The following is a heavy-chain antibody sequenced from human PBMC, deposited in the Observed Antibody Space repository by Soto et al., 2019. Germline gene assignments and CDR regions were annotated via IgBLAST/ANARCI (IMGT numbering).Heavy chain of an antibody. V-gene: IGHV3-23*01. D-gene: IGHD6-19*01. J-gene: IGHJ4*02. CDR2: ISGGGAGT. CDR3: VKLGGSSVWYTNFDY. Sequence: PGGSLRLSCVASGFTFNNFAMSWVRQAPGEGLEWVSAISGGGAGTYYADSVKGRFTISRDNSNNTLYLQMNSLRAEDTAVYYCVKLGGSSVWYTNFDYWGQGALVTVSS. CDR1: GFTFNNFA.